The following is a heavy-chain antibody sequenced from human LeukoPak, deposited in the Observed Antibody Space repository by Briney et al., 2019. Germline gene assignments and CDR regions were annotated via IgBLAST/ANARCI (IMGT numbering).Heavy chain of an antibody. D-gene: IGHD3-22*01. Sequence: GGSLRLSCAASGITFRSYAMSWVRHAPGKGLEWVSSISGSGGNTYHADSVKGRFTISRDNSKNTLYLQMNSLRAEDTAVYYCARDPNYGDYAQYYYDSSGMDYWGQGTLVTVSS. CDR3: ARDPNYGDYAQYYYDSSGMDY. CDR1: GITFRSYA. CDR2: ISGSGGNT. V-gene: IGHV3-23*01. J-gene: IGHJ4*02.